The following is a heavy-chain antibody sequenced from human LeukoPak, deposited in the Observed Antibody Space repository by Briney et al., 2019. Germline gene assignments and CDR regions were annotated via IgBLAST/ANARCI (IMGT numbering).Heavy chain of an antibody. V-gene: IGHV4-39*07. CDR2: IYFGRTT. Sequence: PSETLSLTCTVSGGSITSDNYYWGWIRQPPGKGLEFIGSIYFGRTTYYTPSLKSRVTISIDTSTNQFSLMLTSMTAADTAVYSGAKDPGQHSGYDWSNWGKEPLVTVSS. D-gene: IGHD5-12*01. CDR1: GGSITSDNYY. CDR3: AKDPGQHSGYDWSN. J-gene: IGHJ4*02.